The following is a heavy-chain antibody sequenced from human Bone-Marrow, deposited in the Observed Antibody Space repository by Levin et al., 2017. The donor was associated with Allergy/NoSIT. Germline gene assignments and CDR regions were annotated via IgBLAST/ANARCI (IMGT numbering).Heavy chain of an antibody. CDR2: IDRGNSRI. Sequence: GESLKISCATSGFTFSGYAMNWVRQAPGKGLEWVSFIDRGNSRIYYADSVEGRFTISRDDAKNSLYLEMNSLRVDDSGVYYCARVTPTFSAYGGADFWGQGTLVTVSS. J-gene: IGHJ4*02. D-gene: IGHD5-12*01. V-gene: IGHV3-21*01. CDR3: ARVTPTFSAYGGADF. CDR1: GFTFSGYA.